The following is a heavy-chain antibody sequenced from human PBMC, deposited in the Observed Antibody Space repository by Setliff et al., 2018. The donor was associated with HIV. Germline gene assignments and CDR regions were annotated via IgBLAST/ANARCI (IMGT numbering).Heavy chain of an antibody. J-gene: IGHJ6*02. Sequence: PGGSLRLSCIASGFSLSTYSMNWVRQAPGKGLEWISYISSDSRTTYYADSVKGRFTISRDDAKTSLYLQMNSLRAEDTAVYYCVRGVRGVVNGMDVWGQGTTVTVSS. CDR1: GFSLSTYS. CDR3: VRGVRGVVNGMDV. V-gene: IGHV3-48*01. D-gene: IGHD3-10*01. CDR2: ISSDSRTT.